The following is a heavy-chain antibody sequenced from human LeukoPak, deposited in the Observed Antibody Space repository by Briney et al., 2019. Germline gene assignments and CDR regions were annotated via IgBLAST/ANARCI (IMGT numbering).Heavy chain of an antibody. J-gene: IGHJ5*02. D-gene: IGHD3-22*01. CDR2: INPSGGST. Sequence: GASVKVSCKASGYTFTSYYMHWVRQAPGQGLEWMGIINPSGGSTSYAQKFQGRVTMTRDTSTSTVYMELSSLRSEDTAVYYCARAAEQLDYYDSSGVGGSNWFDPWGQGTLVTVSS. CDR1: GYTFTSYY. V-gene: IGHV1-46*01. CDR3: ARAAEQLDYYDSSGVGGSNWFDP.